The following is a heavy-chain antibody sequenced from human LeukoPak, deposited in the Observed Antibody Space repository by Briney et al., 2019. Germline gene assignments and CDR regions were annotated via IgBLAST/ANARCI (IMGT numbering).Heavy chain of an antibody. D-gene: IGHD6-6*01. J-gene: IGHJ4*02. CDR2: IYTTGTT. V-gene: IGHV4-4*09. Sequence: KSSETLSLTCTVSGGSISSYYWSWIRQPPGKGLEWIGYIYTTGTTNYNPSLKSRVTISVDTSQNQFSLKLTSVTAADTAVYYCARHGGYGSSAAYWGQGTLVTVSS. CDR3: ARHGGYGSSAAY. CDR1: GGSISSYY.